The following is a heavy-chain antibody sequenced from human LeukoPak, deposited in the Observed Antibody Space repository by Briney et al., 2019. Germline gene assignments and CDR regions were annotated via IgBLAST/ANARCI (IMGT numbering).Heavy chain of an antibody. D-gene: IGHD7-27*01. CDR3: ASANWDSYYYYYMDV. Sequence: PGGSLRLSCAASGFTFSSYWMSWVRQAPGKGLEWVANIKQDGSEKYYVDSVKGRFTISRDNAKNSLYLQMNSLRAEDTAVYYCASANWDSYYYYYMDVWGKGTTVTVSS. V-gene: IGHV3-7*01. CDR2: IKQDGSEK. CDR1: GFTFSSYW. J-gene: IGHJ6*03.